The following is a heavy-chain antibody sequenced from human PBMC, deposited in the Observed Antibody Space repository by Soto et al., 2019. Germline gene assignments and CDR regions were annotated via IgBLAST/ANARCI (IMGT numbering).Heavy chain of an antibody. D-gene: IGHD3-16*01. V-gene: IGHV4-4*07. J-gene: IGHJ5*02. CDR3: ARDDYKDGGNNWFDP. Sequence: XETLSVTCPFSGGSITNYYWSWIRQPAGKGLEWIGRMYTKERTNYNLSFKSRVTMSVDTSKNQFSLKLNAVTAADTAVYYCARDDYKDGGNNWFDPWGQGTLVTVSS. CDR2: MYTKERT. CDR1: GGSITNYY.